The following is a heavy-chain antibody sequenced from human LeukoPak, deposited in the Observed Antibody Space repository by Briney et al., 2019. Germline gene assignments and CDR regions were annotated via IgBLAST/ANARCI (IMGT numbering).Heavy chain of an antibody. J-gene: IGHJ3*02. V-gene: IGHV1-18*01. Sequence: GASVKVSCKASGYXFTSYGISWVRQAPGQGLEWMGWISAYNGNTNYAQKLQGRVTMTTDTSTSTAYMELRSLRSDDTAVYYCATSRAYSKYYYDSSGYYERNAFDIWGQGTMVTVSS. CDR2: ISAYNGNT. CDR3: ATSRAYSKYYYDSSGYYERNAFDI. CDR1: GYXFTSYG. D-gene: IGHD3-22*01.